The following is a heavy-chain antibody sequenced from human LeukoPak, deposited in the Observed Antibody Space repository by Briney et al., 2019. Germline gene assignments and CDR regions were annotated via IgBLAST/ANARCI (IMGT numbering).Heavy chain of an antibody. Sequence: GGSLRLSCTASGFTFSSYAMNWVRQAPGKGLEWVSGIGAGGTFTYYADSVKGRFTIFRDNSKNTLYLQMSSLRAEDTAVYYCAKVGGIAAAEYWGQGTLVTVSS. V-gene: IGHV3-23*01. J-gene: IGHJ4*02. D-gene: IGHD6-13*01. CDR1: GFTFSSYA. CDR3: AKVGGIAAAEY. CDR2: IGAGGTFT.